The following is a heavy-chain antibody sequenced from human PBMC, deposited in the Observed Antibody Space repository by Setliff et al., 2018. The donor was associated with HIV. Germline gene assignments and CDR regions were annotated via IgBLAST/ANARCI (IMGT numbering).Heavy chain of an antibody. V-gene: IGHV4-38-2*01. CDR3: ARVTWLNPRGRQQLLYYYGMDV. CDR2: IYHSGST. CDR1: GYSISSGYY. Sequence: SETLSLTCAVSGYSISSGYYWGWLRQPPGKGLEWIGSIYHSGSTYYNPSLKSRVTISVDTSKNQFSLKLSSVTAADTAVYYCARVTWLNPRGRQQLLYYYGMDVWGQGTTVTVSS. D-gene: IGHD6-13*01. J-gene: IGHJ6*02.